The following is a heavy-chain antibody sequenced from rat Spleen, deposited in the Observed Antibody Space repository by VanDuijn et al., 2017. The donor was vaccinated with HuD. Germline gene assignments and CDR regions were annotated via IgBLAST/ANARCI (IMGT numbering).Heavy chain of an antibody. V-gene: IGHV5-25*01. D-gene: IGHD5-1*01. CDR2: ISPSGGST. Sequence: EVQLVESGGGLVQPGRSLKLSCAASGFTFSNYDMAWVRQAPTKGLEWVASISPSGGSTYYRDSVKGRFTVSRDNAKSTLYLQMDSLRSEDTATYYCARRLGRGFDYWGQGVMVTVSS. CDR1: GFTFSNYD. CDR3: ARRLGRGFDY. J-gene: IGHJ2*01.